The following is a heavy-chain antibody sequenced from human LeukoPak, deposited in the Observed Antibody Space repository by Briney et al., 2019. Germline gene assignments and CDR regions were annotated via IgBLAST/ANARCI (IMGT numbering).Heavy chain of an antibody. V-gene: IGHV1-2*02. CDR1: GYTFTSYG. D-gene: IGHD6-13*01. Sequence: ASVKVSCKASGYTFTSYGISWVRQAPGQGLEWMGWINPNSGGTNYAQKFQGRVTMTRDTSISTAYMELSRLRSDDTAVYYCARVRRYSIDYWGQGTLVTVSS. J-gene: IGHJ4*02. CDR2: INPNSGGT. CDR3: ARVRRYSIDY.